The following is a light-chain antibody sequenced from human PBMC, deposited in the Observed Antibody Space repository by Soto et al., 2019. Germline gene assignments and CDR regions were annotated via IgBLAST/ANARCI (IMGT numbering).Light chain of an antibody. Sequence: QSALTQPASVSGSPGQSITISCTGTSSDVGGSNYVSWYQQHPGKAPKLMLYEVTTRPSGVSNRFSGSKSGNTASLTISGLQAEDEADYYCSSYTSRSTLVVFGGGNKLTVL. V-gene: IGLV2-14*01. CDR2: EVT. CDR1: SSDVGGSNY. J-gene: IGLJ2*01. CDR3: SSYTSRSTLVV.